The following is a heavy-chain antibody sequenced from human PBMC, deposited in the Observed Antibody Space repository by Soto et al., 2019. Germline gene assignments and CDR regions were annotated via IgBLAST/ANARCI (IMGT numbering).Heavy chain of an antibody. D-gene: IGHD6-19*01. CDR2: ISYDGSNK. V-gene: IGHV3-30*18. CDR1: GFTFSSYG. CDR3: AKQRGVSWLVRGGYFDY. J-gene: IGHJ4*02. Sequence: GGSLRLSCAASGFTFSSYGMHWVRQAPGKGLEWVAVISYDGSNKYYADSVKGRFTISRDNSKNTLYLQMNSLRAEDTAVYYCAKQRGVSWLVRGGYFDYWGQGTLVTVSS.